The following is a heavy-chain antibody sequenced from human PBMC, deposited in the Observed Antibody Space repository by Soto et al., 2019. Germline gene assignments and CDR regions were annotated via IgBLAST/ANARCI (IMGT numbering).Heavy chain of an antibody. Sequence: QVQLVQSGAEVKKPGSSVKVSCKASGGTFNNYPITWVRQAPGEGLEWMGVSIPIFGTANYGQKFQGRVTIRVDETTSTAYMELSSLRSEDTDVYYCARGRGYSGDDHYYYFDMDVWGQGTTVTVSS. D-gene: IGHD5-12*01. CDR3: ARGRGYSGDDHYYYFDMDV. CDR2: SIPIFGTA. CDR1: GGTFNNYP. J-gene: IGHJ6*02. V-gene: IGHV1-69*01.